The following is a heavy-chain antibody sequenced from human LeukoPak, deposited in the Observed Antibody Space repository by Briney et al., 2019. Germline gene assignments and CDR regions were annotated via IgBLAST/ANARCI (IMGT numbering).Heavy chain of an antibody. CDR3: AREGKYSSGWRAFDI. V-gene: IGHV4-59*01. Sequence: SETLSLTCTVSGGSISSYYWSWIRQPPGKGLEWIAYVYYSGSTNYNPSLKSRVTISVDTSKNQFSLKLSSVTAADTAVYYCAREGKYSSGWRAFDIWGQGTMVTVSS. CDR1: GGSISSYY. J-gene: IGHJ3*02. CDR2: VYYSGST. D-gene: IGHD6-19*01.